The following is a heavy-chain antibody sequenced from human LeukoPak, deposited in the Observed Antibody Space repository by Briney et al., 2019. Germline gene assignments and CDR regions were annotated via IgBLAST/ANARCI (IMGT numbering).Heavy chain of an antibody. V-gene: IGHV3-43*02. Sequence: GGSLRLSCAASGFTFDDYAMHWVRQALGKGLEWVSFISGDGSTTYYAESVKGRFTISRDNSKNSLYLQMNSLRTEDSALYYCARDVLYFYDSSRYYYGGNFDHWGQGTLVTVCS. J-gene: IGHJ4*02. CDR1: GFTFDDYA. CDR3: ARDVLYFYDSSRYYYGGNFDH. CDR2: ISGDGSTT. D-gene: IGHD3-22*01.